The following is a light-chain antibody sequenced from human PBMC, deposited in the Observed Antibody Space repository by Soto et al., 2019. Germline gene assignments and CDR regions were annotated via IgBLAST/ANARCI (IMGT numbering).Light chain of an antibody. CDR3: AAWDDSLSGGV. CDR1: SFNIGFNY. CDR2: SND. Sequence: QSVLTQPPSASGTPGQTVTISCSGSSFNIGFNYVYWYQQLPGMAPKLLIHSNDERPSGVPGRFSGSKSGTPASLAISGLRSEDEAEYYCAAWDDSLSGGVFGTGTKVTVL. J-gene: IGLJ1*01. V-gene: IGLV1-47*02.